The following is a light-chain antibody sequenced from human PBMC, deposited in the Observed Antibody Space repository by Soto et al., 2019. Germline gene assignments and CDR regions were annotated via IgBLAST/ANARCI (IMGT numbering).Light chain of an antibody. V-gene: IGKV3-15*01. J-gene: IGKJ4*01. CDR2: GAT. Sequence: EIVMTQSPVTLSVSPGQRATLSCRASQSVSGDFAWYQQKAGQAPKLLIYGATTRATGIPARFSGSGSGTEFTLTISSLQSEDFAVYYCQQYKKWPLTFGGGTTVEN. CDR1: QSVSGD. CDR3: QQYKKWPLT.